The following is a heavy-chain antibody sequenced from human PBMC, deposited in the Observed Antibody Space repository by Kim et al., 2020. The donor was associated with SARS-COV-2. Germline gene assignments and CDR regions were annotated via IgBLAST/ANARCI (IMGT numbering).Heavy chain of an antibody. CDR3: AKEGRSFFFDV. CDR2: INSDGDRP. Sequence: GGSLRLSCAASGFTFGSYPMRWVRQAPGKGLEWVSGINSDGDRPLYADSVKGRFTISRDNSKTTLSLQMSGLRVEDTAIYYCAKEGRSFFFDVWGQGTLVTVSS. D-gene: IGHD3-10*01. CDR1: GFTFGSYP. J-gene: IGHJ4*02. V-gene: IGHV3-23*01.